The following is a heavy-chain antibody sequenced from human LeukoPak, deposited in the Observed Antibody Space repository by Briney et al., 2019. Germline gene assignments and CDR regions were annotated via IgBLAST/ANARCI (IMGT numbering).Heavy chain of an antibody. CDR2: INPNSGGT. V-gene: IGHV1-2*06. Sequence: ASVKVSCKASGYTFTSYDINWVRQATGQGLEWMGRINPNSGGTNYAQKFQGRVTMTRDTSISTAYMELSRLRSDDTAVYYCAREGYCSGGSCYEDYWGQGTLVTVSS. CDR1: GYTFTSYD. J-gene: IGHJ4*02. CDR3: AREGYCSGGSCYEDY. D-gene: IGHD2-15*01.